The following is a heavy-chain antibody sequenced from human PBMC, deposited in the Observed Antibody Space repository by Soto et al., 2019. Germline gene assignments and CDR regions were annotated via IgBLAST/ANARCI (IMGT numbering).Heavy chain of an antibody. CDR2: IFGSGAPT. V-gene: IGHV3-23*01. D-gene: IGHD1-26*01. CDR1: GFTFSHYA. Sequence: EVQLLESGGGLVQPGGSLRLSCAASGFTFSHYAMSWVRQAPGKGLQWVSTIFGSGAPTHYADSVKGRFGISRDNSNNVLLLEMKGLKDEDTGVYYCARDVASVGFAFDVFGQGTRVADAS. J-gene: IGHJ3*01. CDR3: ARDVASVGFAFDV.